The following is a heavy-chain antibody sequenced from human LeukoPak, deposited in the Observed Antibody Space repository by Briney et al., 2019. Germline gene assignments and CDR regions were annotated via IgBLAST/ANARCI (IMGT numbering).Heavy chain of an antibody. CDR1: GFTFSGYG. CDR3: AKTGYSSGWSPNWFDP. D-gene: IGHD6-19*01. CDR2: INIDGTST. Sequence: GGSLRLSCAASGFTFSGYGMHWVRQAPGKGPVWVSRINIDGTSTIYADSVKGRFTLSRDNSKNTLYLQMNSLRAEDTAVYYCAKTGYSSGWSPNWFDPWGQGTLVTVSS. J-gene: IGHJ5*02. V-gene: IGHV3-74*01.